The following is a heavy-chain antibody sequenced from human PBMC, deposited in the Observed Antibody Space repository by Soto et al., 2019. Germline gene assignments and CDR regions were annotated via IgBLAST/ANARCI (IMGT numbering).Heavy chain of an antibody. V-gene: IGHV4-59*11. D-gene: IGHD4-17*01. CDR2: IYYSGST. J-gene: IGHJ6*02. CDR3: ARERNDYGGKGWVPSYYYGMDV. CDR1: GGSISSHY. Sequence: PSETLSLTCTVSGGSISSHYWSWIRQPPGKGLEWIGYIYYSGSTNYNPSLKSRVTISVDTSKNQFSLKLSSVTAADTAVYYCARERNDYGGKGWVPSYYYGMDVWGQGTTVTVSS.